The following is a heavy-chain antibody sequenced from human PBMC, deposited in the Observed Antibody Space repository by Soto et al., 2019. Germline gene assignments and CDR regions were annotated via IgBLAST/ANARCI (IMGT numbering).Heavy chain of an antibody. CDR1: GGSISGYY. Sequence: PSETLSLTCTVSGGSISGYYWSWIRQPPGKGLEWIGYMYNTGSTVYNPSFKSRVTISVDTSKNQFSLKLSSVTAADTAVYYCARSIAATIFYYWGQGTLVTVSS. CDR3: ARSIAATIFYY. D-gene: IGHD6-6*01. CDR2: MYNTGST. V-gene: IGHV4-59*01. J-gene: IGHJ4*02.